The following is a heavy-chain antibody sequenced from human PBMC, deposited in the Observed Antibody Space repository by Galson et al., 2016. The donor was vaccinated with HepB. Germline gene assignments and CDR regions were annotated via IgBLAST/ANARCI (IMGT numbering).Heavy chain of an antibody. CDR3: ARDSSVDTYFYYYMDV. J-gene: IGHJ6*03. D-gene: IGHD5-18*01. Sequence: LSLTCTVSGGAFSNGLYYWSWIRQPAGKGLEWIGRIYSNGSTNYNPSLKSRVTISVGTSKNQFSLRLSSVTAADTAVYYCARDSSVDTYFYYYMDVWGKGTTVTVSS. CDR2: IYSNGST. CDR1: GGAFSNGLYY. V-gene: IGHV4-61*02.